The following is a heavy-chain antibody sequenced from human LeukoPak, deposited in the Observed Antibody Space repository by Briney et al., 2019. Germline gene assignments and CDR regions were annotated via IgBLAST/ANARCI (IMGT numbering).Heavy chain of an antibody. Sequence: GGSLRLSCAASGFSFSSYSMNWVRQAPGKGLECVSSLSSGSTYIYYAYSVKGRFTISTDNAKNSLYLQVSTRRAEDTAVYYCAREISSSTSFDYWGQGTLVTVSS. CDR3: AREISSSTSFDY. CDR1: GFSFSSYS. V-gene: IGHV3-21*01. J-gene: IGHJ4*02. D-gene: IGHD2-2*01. CDR2: LSSGSTYI.